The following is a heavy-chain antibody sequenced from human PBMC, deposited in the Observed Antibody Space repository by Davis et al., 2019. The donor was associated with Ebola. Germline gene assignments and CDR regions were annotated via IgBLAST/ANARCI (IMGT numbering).Heavy chain of an antibody. CDR1: GYTFTGYY. D-gene: IGHD4-11*01. Sequence: AASVKVSCKASGYTFTGYYMHWVRQAPGQGLEWMGWINPNSGGINYAQKFQGWVTMTRDTSISTAYMELSRLRSDDTAVYYCARDSSLATTSWFDPWGQGTLVTVSS. V-gene: IGHV1-2*04. J-gene: IGHJ5*02. CDR3: ARDSSLATTSWFDP. CDR2: INPNSGGI.